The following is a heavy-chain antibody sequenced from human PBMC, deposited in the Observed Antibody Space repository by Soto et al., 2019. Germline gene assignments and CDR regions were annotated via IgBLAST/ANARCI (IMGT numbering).Heavy chain of an antibody. CDR2: IFLGGST. Sequence: QVQLQQWGAGLLKPSETLSLTCAVYGGSFSGYSWSWIRQPPGKGLEWIGEIFLGGSTNYSPSLKSRVTISVDPSKNQLSLELSSVPAADAAVYYCARPHYDSNTFYYYFDYWGQGTLVTVSS. V-gene: IGHV4-34*12. CDR1: GGSFSGYS. CDR3: ARPHYDSNTFYYYFDY. D-gene: IGHD3-22*01. J-gene: IGHJ4*02.